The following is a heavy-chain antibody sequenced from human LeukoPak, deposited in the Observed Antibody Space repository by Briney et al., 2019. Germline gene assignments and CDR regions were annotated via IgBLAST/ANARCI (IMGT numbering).Heavy chain of an antibody. D-gene: IGHD1-26*01. J-gene: IGHJ3*02. Sequence: GASVKVSCKASGGTFSSYAISWVRQAPGQGLEWMGGIIPIFGTANYAQKFQGRVTITADESTSTAYMELSSLRSEDTAVYYCARVGATMAINFRGAFDIWGQGTMVTVSS. CDR1: GGTFSSYA. CDR3: ARVGATMAINFRGAFDI. CDR2: IIPIFGTA. V-gene: IGHV1-69*01.